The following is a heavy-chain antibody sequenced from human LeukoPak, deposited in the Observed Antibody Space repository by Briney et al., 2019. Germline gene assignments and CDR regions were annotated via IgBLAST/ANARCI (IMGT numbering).Heavy chain of an antibody. CDR3: AREVSSGWYSRGAFDI. D-gene: IGHD6-19*01. Sequence: PSETLSLTCAVSGYSISSGYYWGWIRQPPGKGLEWIGSIYHSGSTYYNPSLKSRVTISVDTSKNQFSLKLSSVTAADTAVYYCAREVSSGWYSRGAFDIWGQGTMVTVSS. CDR1: GYSISSGYY. V-gene: IGHV4-38-2*02. CDR2: IYHSGST. J-gene: IGHJ3*02.